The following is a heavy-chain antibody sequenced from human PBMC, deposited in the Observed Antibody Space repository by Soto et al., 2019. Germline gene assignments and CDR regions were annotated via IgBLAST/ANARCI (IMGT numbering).Heavy chain of an antibody. CDR1: GFTFSSYG. Sequence: QVQLVESGGGVVQPGRSLRLSCAASGFTFSSYGMHWVRQAPGKGLEWVAVIWYDGSNKYYADSVKGRFTISRDNSKNPLYLQMNSLRAEDTAVYYCARVARYCISTSCYPRGFDPWGQGTLVTVSS. D-gene: IGHD2-2*01. CDR3: ARVARYCISTSCYPRGFDP. J-gene: IGHJ5*02. CDR2: IWYDGSNK. V-gene: IGHV3-33*01.